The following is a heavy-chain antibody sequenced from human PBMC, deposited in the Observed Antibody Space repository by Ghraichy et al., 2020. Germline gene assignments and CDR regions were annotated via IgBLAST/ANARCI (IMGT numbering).Heavy chain of an antibody. D-gene: IGHD2-2*01. J-gene: IGHJ5*02. Sequence: GGSLRLSCAASGFTFSSYWMSWVRQAPGKGLEWVANIKQDGSEKYYVDSVKGRFTISRDNAKNSLYLQMNSLRAEDTAVYYCARVHCSSTSCYVSSWFDPWGQGTLVTVSS. CDR1: GFTFSSYW. V-gene: IGHV3-7*01. CDR3: ARVHCSSTSCYVSSWFDP. CDR2: IKQDGSEK.